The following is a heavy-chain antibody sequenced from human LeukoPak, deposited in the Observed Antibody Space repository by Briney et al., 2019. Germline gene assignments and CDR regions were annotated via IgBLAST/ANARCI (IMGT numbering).Heavy chain of an antibody. J-gene: IGHJ5*02. Sequence: GRSLRLSCAASGFTFSSYGMHWVRQAPGKGLEWVAVISSDGVNKYSADSVKGRFTISRDNSKNTLYLQMNGLRAEDTAVYYCAGPTCLRGGYCSTNPWGQGTLVTVSS. CDR3: AGPTCLRGGYCSTNP. CDR1: GFTFSSYG. V-gene: IGHV3-30*03. CDR2: ISSDGVNK. D-gene: IGHD2-2*01.